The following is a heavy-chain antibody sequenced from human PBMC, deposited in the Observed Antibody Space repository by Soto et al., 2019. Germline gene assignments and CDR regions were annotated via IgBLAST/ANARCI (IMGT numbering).Heavy chain of an antibody. Sequence: PGGSLRLSCAASGFTFSSYAMSWVRQAPGKGLEWVSAIGGSGGSTYYADSVKGRFTISRDNSKNTLYLQMNSLRAEDTAVYYCASPGYYYDSPYDPWGQGTLVTVSS. CDR2: IGGSGGST. J-gene: IGHJ5*02. CDR3: ASPGYYYDSPYDP. CDR1: GFTFSSYA. V-gene: IGHV3-23*01. D-gene: IGHD3-22*01.